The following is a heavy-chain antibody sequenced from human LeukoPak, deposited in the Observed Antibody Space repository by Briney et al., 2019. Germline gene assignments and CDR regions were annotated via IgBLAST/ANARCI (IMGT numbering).Heavy chain of an antibody. D-gene: IGHD6-19*01. Sequence: KPSETLSLTCTVSGGSTSSYYWSWIRQPPGEGLEWIGYIYYSGSTNYNPSLKSRVTISVDTSKNQFSLKLSSVTAADTAVYYCARDHRIAVAGTGGFDYWGQGTLVTVSS. CDR2: IYYSGST. CDR1: GGSTSSYY. V-gene: IGHV4-59*01. J-gene: IGHJ4*02. CDR3: ARDHRIAVAGTGGFDY.